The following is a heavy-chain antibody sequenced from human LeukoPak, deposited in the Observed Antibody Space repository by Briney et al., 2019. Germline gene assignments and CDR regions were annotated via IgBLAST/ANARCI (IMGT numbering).Heavy chain of an antibody. D-gene: IGHD2-15*01. Sequence: SXXLSXAXXGFTXXNYAVSWVRQAPGKGLEWVSGISDTGGSTYYADSVKGRFTISRDNSKNRLYLQMNSLRGEDTAVYYCAKVAATATGHFDNWGQGTLVTVSS. CDR3: AKVAATATGHFDN. CDR1: GFTXXNYA. J-gene: IGHJ4*02. CDR2: ISDTGGST. V-gene: IGHV3-23*01.